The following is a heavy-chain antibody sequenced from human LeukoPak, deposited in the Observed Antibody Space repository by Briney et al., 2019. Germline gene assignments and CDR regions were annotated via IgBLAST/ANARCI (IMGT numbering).Heavy chain of an antibody. CDR1: GGTFSNLA. CDR2: IIPTTGLA. CDR3: ARAPPRLDGYILYY. V-gene: IGHV1-69*04. J-gene: IGHJ4*02. Sequence: SVKVSCKASGGTFSNLAISWVRQAPGQGLEWMGRIIPTTGLANYAQKFQGRVTITADKSTSTAYMELSGLRSEDTAVYYCARAPPRLDGYILYYWGQGTLVTVSS. D-gene: IGHD5-24*01.